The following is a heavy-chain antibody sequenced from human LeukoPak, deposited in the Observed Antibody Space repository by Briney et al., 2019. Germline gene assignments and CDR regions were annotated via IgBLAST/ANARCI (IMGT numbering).Heavy chain of an antibody. D-gene: IGHD4-17*01. CDR1: GYTFTDYY. CDR3: AREDFGDYYFDY. CDR2: INPNSGDT. V-gene: IGHV1-2*06. J-gene: IGHJ4*02. Sequence: ASVKVSCKASGYTFTDYYIYWVRQAPGQGLEWMGRINPNSGDTKYAQKFQGRVTITRDTSISTAYMELSRLRSDDTAVHSCAREDFGDYYFDYWGQGTLVTVSS.